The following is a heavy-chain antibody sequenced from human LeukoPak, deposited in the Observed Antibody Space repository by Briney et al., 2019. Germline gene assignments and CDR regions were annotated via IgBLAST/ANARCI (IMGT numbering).Heavy chain of an antibody. J-gene: IGHJ4*02. Sequence: GGSLRLSCASSGFTFSDYYMSWIRQAPGKGLEWISYINSSSSYTKYADSVKGRFTISRDNSKNTLYLQMNSLRAEDTAVYYCAKDQGAVAGSYFDYWGQGTLVTVSS. CDR3: AKDQGAVAGSYFDY. D-gene: IGHD6-19*01. CDR1: GFTFSDYY. V-gene: IGHV3-11*05. CDR2: INSSSSYT.